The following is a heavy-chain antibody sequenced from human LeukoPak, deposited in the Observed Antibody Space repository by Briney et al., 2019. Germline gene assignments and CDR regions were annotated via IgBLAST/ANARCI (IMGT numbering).Heavy chain of an antibody. J-gene: IGHJ5*02. V-gene: IGHV4-39*07. D-gene: IGHD2-8*02. Sequence: PSETLSLTCTVSGDSISSRSYYWDWIRQPPGGGLEGMGGIFYRGSTYYNPSLKSRVTISIDTSKNQFSLKLSSVTAADTAVYYCARLRDKTPLVGRGSWFDPWGQGTLVTVSS. CDR2: IFYRGST. CDR1: GDSISSRSYY. CDR3: ARLRDKTPLVGRGSWFDP.